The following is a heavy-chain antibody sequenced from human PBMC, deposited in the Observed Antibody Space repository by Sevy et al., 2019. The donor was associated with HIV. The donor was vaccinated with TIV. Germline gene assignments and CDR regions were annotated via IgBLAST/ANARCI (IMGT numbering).Heavy chain of an antibody. CDR3: ARTGAYADTYYHHYAMDV. D-gene: IGHD4-17*01. J-gene: IGHJ6*02. Sequence: GGSLRLSCAASGFSFRSYWMSWVRQAPGKGLELVANINQDGSVKYYLDSVMGRFTISRDSARNSVYLQINSLRADDTARYYCARTGAYADTYYHHYAMDVWGQGTSVTVSS. CDR2: INQDGSVK. CDR1: GFSFRSYW. V-gene: IGHV3-7*03.